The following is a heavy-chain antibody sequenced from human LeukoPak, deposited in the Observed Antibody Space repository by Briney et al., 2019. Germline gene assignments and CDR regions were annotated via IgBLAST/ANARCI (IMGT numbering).Heavy chain of an antibody. CDR3: AREELGLFDY. CDR2: ISSSGSTI. J-gene: IGHJ4*02. D-gene: IGHD7-27*01. CDR1: GFTFSSYE. V-gene: IGHV3-48*03. Sequence: PGGSLRLSCAASGFTFSSYEMNWVRQAPGKGLEWVSYISSSGSTIYYADSVKGRFTISRDNAKNSLYLQMNSLRAEDTAVYYCAREELGLFDYWGQGTLVTVSS.